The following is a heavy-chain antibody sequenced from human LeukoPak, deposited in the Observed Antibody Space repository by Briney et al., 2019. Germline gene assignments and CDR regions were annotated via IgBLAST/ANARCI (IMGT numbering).Heavy chain of an antibody. CDR3: TFNLGSGSYAFDI. CDR1: GGSISSSNW. CDR2: IYHSGST. D-gene: IGHD3-10*01. V-gene: IGHV4-4*02. J-gene: IGHJ3*02. Sequence: SETLSLTCAVSGGSISSSNWWSWVRQPPGKGLEWIGEIYHSGSTYYNPSLRSRVTISEDTSKNQFSLKLSSVTAADTAVYFCTFNLGSGSYAFDIWGQGTMVTVSS.